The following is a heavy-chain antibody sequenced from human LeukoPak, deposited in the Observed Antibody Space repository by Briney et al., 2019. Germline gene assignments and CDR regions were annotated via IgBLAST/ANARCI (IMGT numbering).Heavy chain of an antibody. D-gene: IGHD4-17*01. CDR1: GFTFSSYW. CDR3: AREGDATVTPQY. V-gene: IGHV3-74*01. J-gene: IGHJ4*02. Sequence: GGSLRLSCAASGFTFSSYWMHWVRRAPGKGLVWVSRINSDGSSTSYADSVKGRFTISRDNAKNTLYLQINSLRAEDTAVYYCAREGDATVTPQYWGQGTLVTVSS. CDR2: INSDGSST.